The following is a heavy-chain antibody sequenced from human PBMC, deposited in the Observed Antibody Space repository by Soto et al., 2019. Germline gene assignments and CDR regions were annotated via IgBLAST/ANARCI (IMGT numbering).Heavy chain of an antibody. CDR1: GGSISSYY. V-gene: IGHV4-59*01. CDR2: IYYSGST. J-gene: IGHJ5*02. CDR3: ARAIVGENWFDP. D-gene: IGHD1-26*01. Sequence: PSETLSLTCTVSGGSISSYYWSWIRQPPGKGLEWIGYIYYSGSTNYNPSLKSRVTISVDTSKNQFSLKLSSVTAADTAVYYCARAIVGENWFDPWGQGTMVTV.